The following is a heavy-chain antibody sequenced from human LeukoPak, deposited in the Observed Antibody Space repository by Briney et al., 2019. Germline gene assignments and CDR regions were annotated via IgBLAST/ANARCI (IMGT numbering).Heavy chain of an antibody. D-gene: IGHD3-22*01. CDR1: GFTFDDYA. V-gene: IGHV3-23*01. CDR2: ISGSGDNT. J-gene: IGHJ4*02. Sequence: GGSLRLSCAASGFTFDDYAMHWVRQAPGKGLEWVSGISGSGDNTYYADSVKGRFTISRDNSKNTLYVQVSSLGTEDTAAYYCAKGSYYDSSGSFYFDYWGQGTLVTVSS. CDR3: AKGSYYDSSGSFYFDY.